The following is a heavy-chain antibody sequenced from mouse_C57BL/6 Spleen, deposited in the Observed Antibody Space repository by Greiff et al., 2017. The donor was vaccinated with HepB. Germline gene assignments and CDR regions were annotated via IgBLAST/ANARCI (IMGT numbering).Heavy chain of an antibody. CDR2: ISSGSSTI. Sequence: EVQLVESGGGLVKPGGSLKLSCAASGFTFSDYGMHWVRQAPEKGLEWVAYISSGSSTIYYADTVKGRFTISRDNAKNTLFLQMTSLRSEDTAMYYCAMDYYGSIPFAYWGQGTLVTVSA. CDR1: GFTFSDYG. CDR3: AMDYYGSIPFAY. V-gene: IGHV5-17*01. D-gene: IGHD1-1*01. J-gene: IGHJ3*01.